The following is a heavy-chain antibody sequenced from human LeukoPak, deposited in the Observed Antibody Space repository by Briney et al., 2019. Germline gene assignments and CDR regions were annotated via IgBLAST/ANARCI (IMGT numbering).Heavy chain of an antibody. V-gene: IGHV1-69*10. D-gene: IGHD3-10*01. CDR3: ARDRYYGSGSYIGNWFDP. J-gene: IGHJ5*02. CDR2: IIPILGIA. Sequence: SVKVSCKASGGTFSSYAISWVRQAPGQGLEWMGGIIPILGIANYAQKFQGRVTITADKSTSTAYMELSSLRSEDTAVYYCARDRYYGSGSYIGNWFDPWGQGTLVTVSS. CDR1: GGTFSSYA.